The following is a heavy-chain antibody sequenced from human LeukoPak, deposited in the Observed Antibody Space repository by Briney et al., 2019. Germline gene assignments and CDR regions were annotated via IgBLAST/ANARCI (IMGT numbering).Heavy chain of an antibody. CDR2: IFQSGTT. V-gene: IGHV4-59*01. CDR1: GDSITPYY. CDR3: ARDSWGRFDY. J-gene: IGHJ4*02. D-gene: IGHD7-27*01. Sequence: SETLSLTCTVSGDSITPYYWSWIGQPPGKRLEWIGYIFQSGTTKYNPSLKSRVTILSDVSKNQFSLNLTSVTAADTAVYYCARDSWGRFDYWGQGTLVAVSS.